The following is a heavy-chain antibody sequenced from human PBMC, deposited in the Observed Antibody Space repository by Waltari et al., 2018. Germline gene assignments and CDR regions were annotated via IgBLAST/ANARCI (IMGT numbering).Heavy chain of an antibody. D-gene: IGHD2-15*01. Sequence: QVQLQQWGAGLLKPSETLSLTCAVYGGSFSGYYWSWIRQPPGKGLEWIGEINHSGSTNYNPSLKSRVTISVDTSKNQFSLKLSFVTAADTAVYYCATSSPYCSGGSCSPNFDYWGQGTLVTVSS. CDR3: ATSSPYCSGGSCSPNFDY. CDR1: GGSFSGYY. V-gene: IGHV4-34*01. CDR2: INHSGST. J-gene: IGHJ4*02.